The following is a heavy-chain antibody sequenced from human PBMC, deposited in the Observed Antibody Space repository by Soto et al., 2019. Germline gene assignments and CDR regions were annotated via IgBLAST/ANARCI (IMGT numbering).Heavy chain of an antibody. J-gene: IGHJ5*02. V-gene: IGHV4-34*01. CDR1: GGSVSGYY. Sequence: AETLSLTCAVYGGSVSGYYWSWIRQPPGKGLEWIGEINHSGSTNYNPSLKSRVTISVDTSKNQFSLKLSSVTAADTAVYYCASGRYYYDSSGYSNWFDPWGQGTLVTVSS. CDR2: INHSGST. D-gene: IGHD3-22*01. CDR3: ASGRYYYDSSGYSNWFDP.